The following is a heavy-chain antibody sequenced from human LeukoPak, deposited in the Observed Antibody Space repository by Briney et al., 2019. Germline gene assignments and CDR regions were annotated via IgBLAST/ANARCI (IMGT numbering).Heavy chain of an antibody. V-gene: IGHV1-8*01. Sequence: GASVKVSCKASGYTFTSYDINWVRQATGQGLEWMGWMNPNSGNTGYAQKFQGRVTMTRNTSISTAYMELSSLRSEDTAVYYCAREPTVTTFLSWFDPWGQGTLVTVSS. CDR3: AREPTVTTFLSWFDP. CDR2: MNPNSGNT. CDR1: GYTFTSYD. D-gene: IGHD4-17*01. J-gene: IGHJ5*02.